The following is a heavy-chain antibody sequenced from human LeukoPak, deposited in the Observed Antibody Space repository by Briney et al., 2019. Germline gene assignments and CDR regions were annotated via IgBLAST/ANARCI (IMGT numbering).Heavy chain of an antibody. Sequence: PSQTLSLTCTVSGGSISSGDYYWSWIRHPPGKGLEWIGYIYYSGSTYYNPSLKSRVTISEDTSKNQFSLKLSSVTAADTAVYYCARLRYFDPYNWFDPWGQGTLVTVSS. CDR1: GGSISSGDYY. J-gene: IGHJ5*02. CDR2: IYYSGST. CDR3: ARLRYFDPYNWFDP. V-gene: IGHV4-30-4*08. D-gene: IGHD3-9*01.